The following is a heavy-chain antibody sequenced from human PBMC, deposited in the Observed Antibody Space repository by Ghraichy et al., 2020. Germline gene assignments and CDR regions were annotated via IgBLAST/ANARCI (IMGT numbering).Heavy chain of an antibody. CDR2: INNDGKEK. CDR1: GFSFRDSW. J-gene: IGHJ4*02. Sequence: GGSLRLSCKASGFSFRDSWMSWVRQAPEKGLEWVANINNDGKEKYYVDSLKGRFTISRDNGKNSLFLQISSLRVEGTAVYYCARDPKRGALDYWGQGTLVAVSS. CDR3: ARDPKRGALDY. D-gene: IGHD3-10*01. V-gene: IGHV3-7*03.